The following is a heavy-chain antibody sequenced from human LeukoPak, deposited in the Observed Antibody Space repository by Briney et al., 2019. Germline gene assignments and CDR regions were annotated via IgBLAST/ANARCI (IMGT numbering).Heavy chain of an antibody. Sequence: GGSLRLSCAASGFTFINYGITWVRQAPGKGLEWVSSIGATDTYIYYAASLKGRFTISRDNAKNSVYLQMNSLRAEDTGVYYCARFRVGATGGQYFDYWGQGTLVTVSS. V-gene: IGHV3-21*01. CDR3: ARFRVGATGGQYFDY. J-gene: IGHJ4*02. CDR1: GFTFINYG. D-gene: IGHD1-26*01. CDR2: IGATDTYI.